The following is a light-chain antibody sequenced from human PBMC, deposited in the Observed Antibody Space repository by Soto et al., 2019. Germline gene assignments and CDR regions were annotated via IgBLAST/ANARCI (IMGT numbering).Light chain of an antibody. CDR1: QVISKF. Sequence: DIRVTRAPSSLSAYVRGGVTITCVASQVISKFLNWYQQKPGNAPNLLIYDASNLETGVPSRFSGSGSGTDFTFTISRLQPEVIASYYFRYYALLPPTLGHGTRLEIK. V-gene: IGKV1-33*01. CDR3: RYYALLPPT. CDR2: DAS. J-gene: IGKJ5*01.